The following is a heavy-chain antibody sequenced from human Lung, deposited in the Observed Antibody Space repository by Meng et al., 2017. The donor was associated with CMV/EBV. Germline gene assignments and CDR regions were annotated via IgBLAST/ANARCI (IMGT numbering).Heavy chain of an antibody. Sequence: QWQFREAGPALVKPSETLSLTCAVSGDSITNHNWWAWVRQPPGKGLEWIGEIPHRGSSAYNPSLKSRVSMSIDKSKNQFSLKLTSVTAADTAVYHCLRRSGGSVWGQGTLVTVSS. CDR3: LRRSGGSV. V-gene: IGHV4-4*02. D-gene: IGHD3-10*01. J-gene: IGHJ1*01. CDR2: IPHRGSS. CDR1: GDSITNHNW.